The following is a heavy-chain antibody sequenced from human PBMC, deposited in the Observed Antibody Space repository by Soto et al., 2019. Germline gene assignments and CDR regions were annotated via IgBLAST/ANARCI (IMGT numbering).Heavy chain of an antibody. V-gene: IGHV3-23*01. CDR1: GFTFSSYA. CDR2: ISGSGGST. D-gene: IGHD2-15*01. J-gene: IGHJ6*02. Sequence: GGSLRLSCAASGFTFSSYAMSWVRQAPGKGLEWVSAISGSGGSTYYADSVKGRFTISRDNSKNTLYLQMNSLRAEDTAVYYCAKDDVDPCSGGSCYSVSRILRTYYYYGMDVWGQGTTVTVSS. CDR3: AKDDVDPCSGGSCYSVSRILRTYYYYGMDV.